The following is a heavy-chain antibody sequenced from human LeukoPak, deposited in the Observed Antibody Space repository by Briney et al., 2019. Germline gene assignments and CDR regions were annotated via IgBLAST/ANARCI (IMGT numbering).Heavy chain of an antibody. V-gene: IGHV5-51*01. Sequence: GESLKISCRGSGYSFTTYWIGWVRQMPGKGLEWMGIIYPGDSDTRYTPSFQGQVTFSADKSISTAYLQWSSLKASDTAMYYCARLGDNTAFDYWGQGTLVPVSS. CDR1: GYSFTTYW. J-gene: IGHJ4*02. CDR2: IYPGDSDT. D-gene: IGHD5-18*01. CDR3: ARLGDNTAFDY.